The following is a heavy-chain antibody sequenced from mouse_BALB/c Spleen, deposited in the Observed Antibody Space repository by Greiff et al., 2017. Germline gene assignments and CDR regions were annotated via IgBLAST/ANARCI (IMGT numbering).Heavy chain of an antibody. Sequence: DVHLVESGGGLVKPGGSLKLSCAASGFTFSDYYMYWVRQTPEKRLEWVATISDGGSYTYYPDSVKGRFTISRDNAKNNLYLQMSSLKSEDTAMYYCARERGSSKPMDYWGQGTSGTVSS. CDR3: ARERGSSKPMDY. CDR1: GFTFSDYY. V-gene: IGHV5-4*02. CDR2: ISDGGSYT. J-gene: IGHJ4*01. D-gene: IGHD1-2*01.